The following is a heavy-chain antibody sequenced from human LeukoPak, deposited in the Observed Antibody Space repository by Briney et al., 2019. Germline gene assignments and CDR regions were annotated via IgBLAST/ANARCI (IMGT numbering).Heavy chain of an antibody. V-gene: IGHV4-59*01. D-gene: IGHD1-1*01. J-gene: IGHJ3*02. Sequence: SETLSLTCTVSGGSISSYYWSWIRQPPGKGLEWIGYIYSSGSTNYNPSLKSRVTISVDTSKNQFSLKLSSVTAADTAVYYCARGPGTSMVYDAFDIWGQGTMVAVSS. CDR1: GGSISSYY. CDR2: IYSSGST. CDR3: ARGPGTSMVYDAFDI.